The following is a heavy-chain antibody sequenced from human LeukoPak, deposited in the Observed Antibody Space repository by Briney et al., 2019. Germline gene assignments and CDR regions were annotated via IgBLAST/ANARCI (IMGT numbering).Heavy chain of an antibody. CDR2: IIPILGIA. CDR1: GGTFSSYA. V-gene: IGHV1-69*04. CDR3: ARDSSVIIDDMNFDY. J-gene: IGHJ4*02. Sequence: GASVKVSCKASGGTFSSYAISWVRQAPGQGLEWMGRIIPILGIANYAQKFQGRVTITADKSTSTAYMELSSPRSEDTAVYYCARDSSVIIDDMNFDYWGQGTLVTVSS. D-gene: IGHD3-3*01.